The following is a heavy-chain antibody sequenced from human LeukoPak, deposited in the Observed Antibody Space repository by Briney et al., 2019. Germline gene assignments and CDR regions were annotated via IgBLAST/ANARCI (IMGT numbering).Heavy chain of an antibody. CDR1: GGSFSGYY. J-gene: IGHJ4*02. CDR2: INHSGST. V-gene: IGHV4-34*01. CDR3: ARQNRGYSYGATFDY. D-gene: IGHD5-18*01. Sequence: SETLSLTCAVYGGSFSGYYWSWIRQPPGKGLEWIGEINHSGSTNYNPSLKSRVTISVDTSKNQFSLKLSSVTAADTAVYYCARQNRGYSYGATFDYWGQGTLVTVSS.